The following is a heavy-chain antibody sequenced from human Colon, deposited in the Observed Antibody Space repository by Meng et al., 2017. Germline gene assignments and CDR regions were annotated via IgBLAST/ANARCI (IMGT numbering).Heavy chain of an antibody. J-gene: IGHJ4*02. Sequence: QLQLVESGGTLVKPGGSLRLSCAASGFIFSDYYITWFRQAPGKGLEWVSYISSRGGTIHYADSVRGRFTISRDNANNSVFLQMNSLRAEDTAVYYCARNLFGDYWGQGILVTVSS. D-gene: IGHD3-16*01. CDR2: ISSRGGTI. CDR1: GFIFSDYY. V-gene: IGHV3-11*01. CDR3: ARNLFGDY.